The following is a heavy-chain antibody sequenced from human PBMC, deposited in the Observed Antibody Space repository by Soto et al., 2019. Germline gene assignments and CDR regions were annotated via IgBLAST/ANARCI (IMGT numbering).Heavy chain of an antibody. CDR2: INHSGST. V-gene: IGHV4-34*01. Sequence: PSETLSLTCAVYGGTFSGYYWSWIRQPPGKGLEWIGEINHSGSTNYNPSLKSRVTISVDTSKNQFSLKLSSVTAADTAVYYCARGGVAALPNKWFDPWGQGTLVTVSS. J-gene: IGHJ5*02. CDR1: GGTFSGYY. D-gene: IGHD6-6*01. CDR3: ARGGVAALPNKWFDP.